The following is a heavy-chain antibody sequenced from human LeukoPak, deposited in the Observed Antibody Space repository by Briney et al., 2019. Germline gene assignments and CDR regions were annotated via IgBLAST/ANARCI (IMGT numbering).Heavy chain of an antibody. J-gene: IGHJ4*02. V-gene: IGHV3-30*18. D-gene: IGHD5-18*01. Sequence: GRSLRLSCAASGFTFSYYGMYWVRQTPGKGLEWVAIISYDGSNKYYADSVKGRFTISRDNSKNTLYLQMNSLIPEDTALYYCVKDIRRGYNFGYDQFAYWGQGTLVTVSS. CDR3: VKDIRRGYNFGYDQFAY. CDR1: GFTFSYYG. CDR2: ISYDGSNK.